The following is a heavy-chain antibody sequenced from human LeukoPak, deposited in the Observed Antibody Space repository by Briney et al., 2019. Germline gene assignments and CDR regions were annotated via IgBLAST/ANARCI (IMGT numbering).Heavy chain of an antibody. J-gene: IGHJ6*03. CDR1: GFFFSTSG. V-gene: IGHV3-30*19. D-gene: IGHD1-26*01. CDR2: IKRDETER. Sequence: GGSLRLSCTASGFFFSTSGMHWVRQAPGKGLQWVAFIKRDETERWILDSVKGRFTISRDNSKNTLYLEMNSLTTEDTAVYYCARDPYSGSYGNYYYYFMDVWGKGTTVTISS. CDR3: ARDPYSGSYGNYYYYFMDV.